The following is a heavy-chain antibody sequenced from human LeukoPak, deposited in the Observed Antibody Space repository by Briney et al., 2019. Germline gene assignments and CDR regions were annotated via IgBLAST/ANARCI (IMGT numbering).Heavy chain of an antibody. V-gene: IGHV3-23*01. Sequence: PGGSLGLSCAAAGFTFSSYAMSWVRQAPGKGLEWVSAISGSGGSTYYADSVKGRFTISRDNSKNTPYLQMNSLRAEDTAVYYCAKDRFGELLYDYWGQGTLVTVSS. CDR1: GFTFSSYA. CDR2: ISGSGGST. D-gene: IGHD3-10*01. CDR3: AKDRFGELLYDY. J-gene: IGHJ4*02.